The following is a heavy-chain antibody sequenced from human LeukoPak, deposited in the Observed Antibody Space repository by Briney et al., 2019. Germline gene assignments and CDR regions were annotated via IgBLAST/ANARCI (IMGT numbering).Heavy chain of an antibody. V-gene: IGHV3-7*01. J-gene: IGHJ5*02. Sequence: GGSLRLSCAASGFTFSSYWMSWVRQAPGKGLEWVANIKEDGSEKYYVDSVKGRFTISRDNAKNSLYLQMNSLRAEDAAVYYCARDRSYCIGSSCYKGCFDPWGQGALVTVSS. CDR1: GFTFSSYW. CDR2: IKEDGSEK. D-gene: IGHD2-2*01. CDR3: ARDRSYCIGSSCYKGCFDP.